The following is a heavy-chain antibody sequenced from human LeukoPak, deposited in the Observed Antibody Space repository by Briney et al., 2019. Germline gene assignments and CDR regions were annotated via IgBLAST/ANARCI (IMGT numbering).Heavy chain of an antibody. J-gene: IGHJ4*02. Sequence: SVKVSCKASGGTFSSYAISWVRQAPGQGLEWMGGIIPIFGTANYAQKFQGRVTITADESTSTAYMELSSLRSEDTAVYYCARDSGRIVGANDWGQGTLVTVSS. V-gene: IGHV1-69*01. CDR3: ARDSGRIVGAND. CDR2: IIPIFGTA. D-gene: IGHD1-26*01. CDR1: GGTFSSYA.